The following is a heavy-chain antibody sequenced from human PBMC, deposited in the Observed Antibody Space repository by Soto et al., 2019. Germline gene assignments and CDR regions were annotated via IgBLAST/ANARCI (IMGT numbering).Heavy chain of an antibody. Sequence: QVPLQESGPGLVKPSQTLSLTCTVSGGSISSGGYYWSWIRQHPGKGLEWIGYIYYSGSTYYNPSLKSRVTISVDTAKNQFSLKLSSVTAADTAVYYCARDGGLRYFDWSNWFDPWGQGTLVTVSS. D-gene: IGHD3-9*01. V-gene: IGHV4-31*03. J-gene: IGHJ5*02. CDR2: IYYSGST. CDR3: ARDGGLRYFDWSNWFDP. CDR1: GGSISSGGYY.